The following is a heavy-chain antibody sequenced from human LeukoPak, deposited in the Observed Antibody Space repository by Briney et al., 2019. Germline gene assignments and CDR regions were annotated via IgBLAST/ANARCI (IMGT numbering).Heavy chain of an antibody. V-gene: IGHV1-2*02. J-gene: IGHJ4*02. CDR2: INPNSGGT. CDR1: GYTFTGYY. D-gene: IGHD5-12*01. CDR3: ARRGGGYSGYDFDY. Sequence: ASVTVSCKASGYTFTGYYMHWVRQAPGQGLEWMGWINPNSGGTNYAQKFQGRVTMTRDTSISTAYMELSRLRSDDTAVYYCARRGGGYSGYDFDYWGQGTLVTVSS.